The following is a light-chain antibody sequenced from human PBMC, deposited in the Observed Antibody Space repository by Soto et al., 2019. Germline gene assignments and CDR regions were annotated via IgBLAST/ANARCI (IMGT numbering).Light chain of an antibody. Sequence: EIVMTQSPGTLSVSPGERATLSCRASQNVFSNVAWYQQRPGQPPRLLISGASTRATGVSARFSASGSGTDFTLTITSPQSEDFAVYYCQQYNLWPPITFGQGTRLEIK. CDR1: QNVFSN. V-gene: IGKV3-15*01. J-gene: IGKJ5*01. CDR3: QQYNLWPPIT. CDR2: GAS.